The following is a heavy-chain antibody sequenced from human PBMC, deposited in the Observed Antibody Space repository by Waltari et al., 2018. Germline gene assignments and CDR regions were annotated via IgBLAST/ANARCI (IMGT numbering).Heavy chain of an antibody. CDR2: INHSGST. V-gene: IGHV4-34*01. J-gene: IGHJ5*02. D-gene: IGHD1-26*01. Sequence: QVQLQQWGAGLLKPSETLSLTCAVYGGSFSGYYWSWIRQPPGKGLEWIGEINHSGSTNYNPSLKSRVTISVDTSKNQFSLKLSSVTAADTAVYYCARGVRTRLLYKKFDPWGQRTLVTVSS. CDR1: GGSFSGYY. CDR3: ARGVRTRLLYKKFDP.